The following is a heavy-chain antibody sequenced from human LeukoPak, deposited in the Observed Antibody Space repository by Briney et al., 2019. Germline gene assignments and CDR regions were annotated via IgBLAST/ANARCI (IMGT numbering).Heavy chain of an antibody. Sequence: SETLSLTCTVSGYTISSGYYWGWIRQPPGKGLEWIGEINHSGSTNYNPSLKSRVTISVDTSKNQFSLKLTSVTAADTALYYCARGGNPKLDAFDIWGQGTMVTVFS. CDR1: GYTISSGYY. CDR2: INHSGST. J-gene: IGHJ3*02. CDR3: ARGGNPKLDAFDI. V-gene: IGHV4-38-2*02. D-gene: IGHD3-16*01.